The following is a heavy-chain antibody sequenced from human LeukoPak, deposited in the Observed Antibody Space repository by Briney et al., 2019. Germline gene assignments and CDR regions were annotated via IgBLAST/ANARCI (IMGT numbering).Heavy chain of an antibody. CDR2: IYTSGST. V-gene: IGHV4-61*02. CDR1: GDSIRSGTYY. CDR3: ARCGGATRIDY. D-gene: IGHD5-12*01. Sequence: SETLSLTCSVSGDSIRSGTYYWSWIRQPAGRGLEWIGRIYTSGSTSYNPSLKSRVTISVDTSKNQFSLKLTSVTAADTAVYYCARCGGATRIDYWGQETLVTVSP. J-gene: IGHJ4*02.